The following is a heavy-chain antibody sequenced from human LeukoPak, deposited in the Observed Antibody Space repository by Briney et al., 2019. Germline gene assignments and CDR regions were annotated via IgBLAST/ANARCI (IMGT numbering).Heavy chain of an antibody. V-gene: IGHV4-34*01. CDR2: INHSGST. Sequence: AEPLTLICAVYGGPFSGYYWSWIPQPPGRGLEWIGEINHSGSTNYNPCLKSRVTISVDTSNNQFTLKQSSVTSADTAVYYCGSAPNYVWGSYRKGYNWFDPWGQGTLVTVSS. CDR3: GSAPNYVWGSYRKGYNWFDP. CDR1: GGPFSGYY. D-gene: IGHD3-16*02. J-gene: IGHJ5*02.